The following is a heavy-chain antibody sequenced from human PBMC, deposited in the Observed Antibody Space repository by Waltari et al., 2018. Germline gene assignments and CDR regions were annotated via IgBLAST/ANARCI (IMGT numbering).Heavy chain of an antibody. J-gene: IGHJ4*02. V-gene: IGHV4-30-2*01. Sequence: QLRLQESGSGLVKPSQTLSLTCAVSGGSISSGGYSWSWIRQPPGKGLEWIGYIYHSGSTYYNPSLKSRVTISVDRSKNQFSLKLSSVTAADTAVYYCARFTRGPYYYFDYWGQGTLVTVSS. CDR3: ARFTRGPYYYFDY. D-gene: IGHD3-10*01. CDR2: IYHSGST. CDR1: GGSISSGGYS.